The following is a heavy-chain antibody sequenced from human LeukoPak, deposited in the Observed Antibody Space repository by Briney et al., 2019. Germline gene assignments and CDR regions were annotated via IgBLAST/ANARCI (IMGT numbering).Heavy chain of an antibody. CDR3: AREASAQRGYCSSTSCPGGYYYGMDV. D-gene: IGHD2-2*03. J-gene: IGHJ6*02. V-gene: IGHV1-69*04. CDR1: GYTFTSYG. CDR2: IIPILGIA. Sequence: EASVKVSCKASGYTFTSYGISWVRQAPGQGLEWMGRIIPILGIANYAQTFQGRVTITADKSTSTAYMELSSLRSEGTAVYYCAREASAQRGYCSSTSCPGGYYYGMDVWGQGTTVTVSS.